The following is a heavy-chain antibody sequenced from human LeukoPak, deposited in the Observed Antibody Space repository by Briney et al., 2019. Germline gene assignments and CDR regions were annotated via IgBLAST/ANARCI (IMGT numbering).Heavy chain of an antibody. CDR3: ARARYRKSWDPVAVDY. CDR1: GFTFSSYG. Sequence: GGSLRLSCAASGFTFSSYGMHWVRQAPGKGLEWVAFIRYDGSNKYYADSVKGRFTISRDNSKNTLYLQMNSLRAEDTAVYYCARARYRKSWDPVAVDYWGQGTLVTVSS. CDR2: IRYDGSNK. D-gene: IGHD1-14*01. J-gene: IGHJ4*02. V-gene: IGHV3-30*02.